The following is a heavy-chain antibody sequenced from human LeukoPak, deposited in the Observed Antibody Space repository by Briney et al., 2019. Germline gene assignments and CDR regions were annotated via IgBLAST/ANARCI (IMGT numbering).Heavy chain of an antibody. D-gene: IGHD6-6*01. CDR2: IYWNDDK. CDR3: ARRGSSSSFDF. CDR1: GFSLSTSGVG. Sequence: SGPTLVKPTQTLTLTCTFSGFSLSTSGVGVGWIRQPPGKALEWLALIYWNDDKRYSPSLKTRLTITKDTSKNQVVLTMANMDPVDTATYYCARRGSSSSFDFWGQGTLVIVSS. J-gene: IGHJ4*02. V-gene: IGHV2-5*01.